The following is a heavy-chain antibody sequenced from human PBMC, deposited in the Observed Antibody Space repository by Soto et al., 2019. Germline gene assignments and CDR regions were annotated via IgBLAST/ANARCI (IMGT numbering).Heavy chain of an antibody. V-gene: IGHV1-18*01. CDR2: ISAYNGNT. Sequence: GASVKVSFKASGYTFTSYGISWVRQAPGQGLEWMGWISAYNGNTNYAQKLQGRVTMTTDTSTSTAYMELRSLRSDDTAVYYCARLRREHPSYYYMDVWGKGTTVTVSS. CDR1: GYTFTSYG. J-gene: IGHJ6*03. CDR3: ARLRREHPSYYYMDV.